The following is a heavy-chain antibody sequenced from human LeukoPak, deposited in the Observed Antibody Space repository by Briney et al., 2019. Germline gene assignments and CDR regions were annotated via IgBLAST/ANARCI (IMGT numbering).Heavy chain of an antibody. V-gene: IGHV3-53*01. CDR2: IYSGGST. Sequence: GGSLRLSCAASGFTVSSNYMSWVRQAPGEGLEWVSVIYSGGSTYYADSVKGRFTISRDNSKNTLYLQMNSLRAEDTAVYYCARSKTGIFDYWGQGILVTVSS. CDR1: GFTVSSNY. D-gene: IGHD7-27*01. CDR3: ARSKTGIFDY. J-gene: IGHJ4*02.